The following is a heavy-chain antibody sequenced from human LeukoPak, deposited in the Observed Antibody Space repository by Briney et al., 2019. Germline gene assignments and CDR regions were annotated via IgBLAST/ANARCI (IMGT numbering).Heavy chain of an antibody. CDR2: FDPEDGET. V-gene: IGHV1-24*01. CDR1: GYTLTELS. CDR3: ATGFGIVATTGFDY. D-gene: IGHD5-12*01. Sequence: ASVKVSCKVSGYTLTELSMHWVRQAPGKGLEWRGGFDPEDGETIHAQKFQGRVTMTEDTSTDTAYMELSSLRSEDTAVYYCATGFGIVATTGFDYWGQGTLVTVSS. J-gene: IGHJ4*02.